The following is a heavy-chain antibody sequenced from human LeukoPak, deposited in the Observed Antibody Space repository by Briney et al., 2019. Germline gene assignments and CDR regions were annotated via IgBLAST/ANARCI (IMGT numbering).Heavy chain of an antibody. D-gene: IGHD5-24*01. V-gene: IGHV4-59*11. CDR1: GGSISSHY. CDR2: ISYSGST. CDR3: TRDRTDGYNYVDI. Sequence: SETLSLTCTVAGGSISSHYWSWIRQPPGKGLWWIGYISYSGSTNSNPSLTSRVTMSVDTSKNQFSLKLSSVTGADTAVYYCTRDRTDGYNYVDIWGQGTLVTVSS. J-gene: IGHJ4*02.